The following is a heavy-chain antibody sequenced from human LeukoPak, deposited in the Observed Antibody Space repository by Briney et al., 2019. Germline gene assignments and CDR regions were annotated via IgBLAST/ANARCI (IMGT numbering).Heavy chain of an antibody. D-gene: IGHD6-6*01. CDR1: GFPFMTYL. CDR3: VRDYRSSSSRAFAI. J-gene: IGHJ3*02. Sequence: GGSLRLSRAASGFPFMTYLTHWVRQPPAKGLVWVSRISIDGNSTTYADSVKGRFTIAIDNAKNTLYLQMNSLRAEDTAVYYCVRDYRSSSSRAFAIWGQGTMVTVSS. CDR2: ISIDGNST. V-gene: IGHV3-74*01.